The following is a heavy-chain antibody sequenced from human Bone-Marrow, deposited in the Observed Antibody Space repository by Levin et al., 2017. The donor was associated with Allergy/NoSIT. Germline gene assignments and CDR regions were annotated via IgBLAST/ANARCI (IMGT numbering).Heavy chain of an antibody. D-gene: IGHD1-1*01. Sequence: SETLSLTCTVSGASITTYSWSWVRQPPGKGLEWIGNIYYSRTTNYNPSLKSRVTLAIDTSRNQFSLKLSSVTAADTAVYYCARTFIQLERPIYNYYMGVWGKGTTVTVSS. J-gene: IGHJ6*03. CDR1: GASITTYS. CDR3: ARTFIQLERPIYNYYMGV. V-gene: IGHV4-59*01. CDR2: IYYSRTT.